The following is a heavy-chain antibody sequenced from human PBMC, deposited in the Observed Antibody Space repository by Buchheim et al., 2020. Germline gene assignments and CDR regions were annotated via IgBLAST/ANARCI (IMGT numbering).Heavy chain of an antibody. D-gene: IGHD5-18*01. V-gene: IGHV3-33*01. CDR3: ARVSDTYGNAAFDY. Sequence: QVQLVESGGGVVQPGRSLRLSCAASGFTFSSYGMHWVRQAPGKGLEWVAVIWYDGSNKYYANSVKGRFTISRDNSNDTLYLQMNSLRAEDTAVYYCARVSDTYGNAAFDYWGQGTL. CDR1: GFTFSSYG. CDR2: IWYDGSNK. J-gene: IGHJ4*02.